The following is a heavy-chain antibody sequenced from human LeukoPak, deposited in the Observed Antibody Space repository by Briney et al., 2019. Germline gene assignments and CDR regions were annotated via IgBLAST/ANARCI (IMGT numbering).Heavy chain of an antibody. CDR2: IYYSGST. D-gene: IGHD6-25*01. V-gene: IGHV4-59*12. J-gene: IGHJ5*02. CDR1: GGSISSYY. Sequence: SETLSLTCTVSGGSISSYYWSWIRQPPGKGLEWIGYIYYSGSTYYNPSLKSRVTISVDTSKNQFSLKLSSVTAADTAVYYCARALYSSEVNWFDPWGQGTLVTVSS. CDR3: ARALYSSEVNWFDP.